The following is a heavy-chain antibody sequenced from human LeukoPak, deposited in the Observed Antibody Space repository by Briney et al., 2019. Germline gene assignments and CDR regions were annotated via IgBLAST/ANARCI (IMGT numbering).Heavy chain of an antibody. V-gene: IGHV4-34*01. J-gene: IGHJ3*02. Sequence: SETLSLTCAVYGGSFSGYYWSWVRQPPGKGLEWIGEINHSGSTNYNPSLKSGVTISVDTYKNQFSLKLNSVTAADTAVYYCARGAPKEIQLWLRLRGVAFDIWGQGTMVTVSS. D-gene: IGHD5-18*01. CDR3: ARGAPKEIQLWLRLRGVAFDI. CDR2: INHSGST. CDR1: GGSFSGYY.